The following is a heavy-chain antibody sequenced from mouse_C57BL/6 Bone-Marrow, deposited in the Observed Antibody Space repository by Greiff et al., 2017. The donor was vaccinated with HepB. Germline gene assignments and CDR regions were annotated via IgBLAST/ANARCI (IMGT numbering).Heavy chain of an antibody. CDR3: ARVGFYFFDY. Sequence: EVKLVESEGGLVQPGSSMKLSCTASGFTFSDYYMAWVRQVPEKGLEWVANINYDGSSTYYLDSLKSRFIISRDNAKNILYLQMSSLKSEDTATYYCARVGFYFFDYWGQGTTLTVSS. CDR2: INYDGSST. CDR1: GFTFSDYY. J-gene: IGHJ2*01. D-gene: IGHD2-1*01. V-gene: IGHV5-16*01.